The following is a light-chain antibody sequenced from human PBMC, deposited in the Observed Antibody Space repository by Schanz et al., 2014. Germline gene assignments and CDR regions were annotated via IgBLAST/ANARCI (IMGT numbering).Light chain of an antibody. CDR1: QSVSFN. J-gene: IGKJ3*01. CDR3: QQYGSSRT. CDR2: DAS. V-gene: IGKV3-20*01. Sequence: EIVMTQSPATLSVSPGERATLSCRASQSVSFNLAWYQQKPGQAPRLLIYDASRRATGIPDRFSGSGSGTDFTLTISRLEPEDFAVYYCQQYGSSRTFGPGTTVDIK.